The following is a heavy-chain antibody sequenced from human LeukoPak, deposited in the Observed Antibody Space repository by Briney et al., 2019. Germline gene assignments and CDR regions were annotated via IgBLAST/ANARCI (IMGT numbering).Heavy chain of an antibody. D-gene: IGHD3-22*01. J-gene: IGHJ4*02. Sequence: GGSLRLSCAASGFIVSSNYMSWVRQAPGKGLEWVSSVYSGGSTYYADSVKGRFTISRDNSKNTLHLQMNSLRAEDTAVYYCAGGSGYPIDYWGQGTLVTVSP. V-gene: IGHV3-53*01. CDR3: AGGSGYPIDY. CDR2: VYSGGST. CDR1: GFIVSSNY.